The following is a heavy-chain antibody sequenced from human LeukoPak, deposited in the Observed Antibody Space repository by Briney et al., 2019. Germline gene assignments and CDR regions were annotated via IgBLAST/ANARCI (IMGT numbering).Heavy chain of an antibody. CDR2: IDTNTGNP. CDR1: GYSFTTFA. J-gene: IGHJ4*02. CDR3: ARSSWIQQSSDF. Sequence: ASVKVSCKASGYSFTTFAMNWVRQAPGQGLEWMGWIDTNTGNPTYAQDFTGRFVFSLDTSVTTTFLEISSLKAEDTAIYYCARSSWIQQSSDFWGQGTLVTVSS. V-gene: IGHV7-4-1*02. D-gene: IGHD5-18*01.